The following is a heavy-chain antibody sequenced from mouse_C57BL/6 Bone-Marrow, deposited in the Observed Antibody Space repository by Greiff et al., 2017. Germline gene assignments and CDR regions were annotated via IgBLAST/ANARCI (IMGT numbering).Heavy chain of an antibody. D-gene: IGHD1-1*01. CDR3: ARPVITTVVARGFAY. CDR2: ISSGGSYT. CDR1: GFTFSSYG. Sequence: DVHLVESGGDLVKPGGSLKLSCAASGFTFSSYGMSWVRQTPDKRLEWVATISSGGSYTYYPDSVKGRFTISRDNAKNTLYLQMSSLKSEDTAMYYCARPVITTVVARGFAYWGQGTLVTVSA. V-gene: IGHV5-6*01. J-gene: IGHJ3*01.